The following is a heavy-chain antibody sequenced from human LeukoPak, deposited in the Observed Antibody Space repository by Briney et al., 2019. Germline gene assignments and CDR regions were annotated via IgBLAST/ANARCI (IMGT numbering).Heavy chain of an antibody. CDR3: ARVGDYSGSYLGGDAFDI. V-gene: IGHV4-39*07. J-gene: IGHJ3*02. Sequence: PSETLSLTCTVSGGSISSSSYYWGWIRQPPGKGLEWIGSIYYSGSTYYNPSLKSRVTISVDTSKNQFSLKLSSVTAADTAVYYCARVGDYSGSYLGGDAFDIWGQGTMVTVSS. CDR1: GGSISSSSYY. CDR2: IYYSGST. D-gene: IGHD1-26*01.